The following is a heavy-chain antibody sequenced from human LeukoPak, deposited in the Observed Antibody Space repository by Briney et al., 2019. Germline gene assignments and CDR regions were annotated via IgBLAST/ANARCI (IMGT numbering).Heavy chain of an antibody. D-gene: IGHD5-18*01. CDR2: ISGSGGST. V-gene: IGHV3-23*01. J-gene: IGHJ4*02. Sequence: PGGSLRLSCAASGFTFSSYAMSWVRQAPGKGLEWVLAISGSGGSTYYADSVKGRFTISRDNSKNTLYLQMNSLRAEDTAVYYCACGYSYGYDYWGQGTLVTVSS. CDR3: ACGYSYGYDY. CDR1: GFTFSSYA.